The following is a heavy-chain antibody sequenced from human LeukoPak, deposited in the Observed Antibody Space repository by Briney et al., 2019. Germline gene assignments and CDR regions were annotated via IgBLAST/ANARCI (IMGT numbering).Heavy chain of an antibody. J-gene: IGHJ4*02. CDR3: ARGSYYGFSGDS. D-gene: IGHD3-10*01. CDR2: IYYSGSA. CDR1: GGAIGSDGYY. Sequence: SETLFLTCSVSGGAIGSDGYYWNWIRQHPGKGLEWIGYIYYSGSASYNPSLKSRVTISVDTSKNQFSLRLSSVTAADTAVYYCARGSYYGFSGDSWGQGSLVTVSS. V-gene: IGHV4-31*03.